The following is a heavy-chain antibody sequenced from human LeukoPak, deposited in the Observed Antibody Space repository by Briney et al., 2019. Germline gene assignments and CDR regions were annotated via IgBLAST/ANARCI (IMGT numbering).Heavy chain of an antibody. V-gene: IGHV4-39*07. CDR2: IYYSGST. D-gene: IGHD1-26*01. CDR1: GGSISSSSYY. Sequence: PSETLSLTCTVSGGSISSSSYYWGWIRQPPGKGLEWIGSIYYSGSTYYNPSLKSRVTISVDTSKNQFSLKLSSVTAADTAVYYCARERRSGALGDYWGQGTLVTVSS. J-gene: IGHJ4*02. CDR3: ARERRSGALGDY.